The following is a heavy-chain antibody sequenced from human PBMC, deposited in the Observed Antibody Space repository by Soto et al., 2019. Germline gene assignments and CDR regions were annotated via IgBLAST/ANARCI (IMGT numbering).Heavy chain of an antibody. D-gene: IGHD3-3*01. CDR2: ISYDGSNK. CDR1: GFTFSSYG. J-gene: IGHJ6*02. Sequence: GGSLRLSCAASGFTFSSYGMDWVRQAPGKGLEWVAVISYDGSNKYYADSVKGRFTISRDNSKNTLYLQMNSLRADDTAVYYCAKSNNDFWSGYPYYYYGMDVWGQGTTVTVSS. V-gene: IGHV3-30*18. CDR3: AKSNNDFWSGYPYYYYGMDV.